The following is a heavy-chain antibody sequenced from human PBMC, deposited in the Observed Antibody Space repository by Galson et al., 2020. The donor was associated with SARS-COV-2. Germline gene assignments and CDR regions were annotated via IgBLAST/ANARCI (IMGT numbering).Heavy chain of an antibody. CDR2: IWYDGSNK. Sequence: GGSLRLSCAASGFTFSSYGMHWVRQAPGKGLEWVAVIWYDGSNKYYADSVKGRFTISRDNSKNTLYLQMNSLRAEDTAVYYCARDFGAVAVGRDYWGQGTLVTVSS. CDR3: ARDFGAVAVGRDY. D-gene: IGHD6-19*01. J-gene: IGHJ4*02. V-gene: IGHV3-33*01. CDR1: GFTFSSYG.